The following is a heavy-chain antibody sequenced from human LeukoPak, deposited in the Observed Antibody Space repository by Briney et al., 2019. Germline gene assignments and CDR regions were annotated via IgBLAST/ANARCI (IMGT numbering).Heavy chain of an antibody. V-gene: IGHV4-30-2*01. CDR1: GGSISSGGYY. D-gene: IGHD6-19*01. CDR3: ARADSSGWYEGADY. CDR2: IYHSGST. J-gene: IGHJ4*02. Sequence: PSETLSLTCTVSGGSISSGGYYWSWIRQPPGKGLEWIGYIYHSGSTYYNPSLKSRVTISVDRSKNQFSLKLSSVTAADTAVYYCARADSSGWYEGADYWGQGTLVTVSS.